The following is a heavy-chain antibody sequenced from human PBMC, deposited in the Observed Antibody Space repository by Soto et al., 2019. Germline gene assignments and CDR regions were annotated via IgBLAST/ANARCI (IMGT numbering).Heavy chain of an antibody. V-gene: IGHV1-58*01. CDR2: IVVGSGNT. CDR1: GFTFSSSA. Sequence: SVKVSCKASGFTFSSSAVQWVRQARGQRLEWIGWIVVGSGNTNYAQKFQERVTITRDMSTSTAYMELSSLRSEDTAVYYCAAAVVTPHYYYGMDVWGQGTTVTASS. J-gene: IGHJ6*02. D-gene: IGHD2-21*02. CDR3: AAAVVTPHYYYGMDV.